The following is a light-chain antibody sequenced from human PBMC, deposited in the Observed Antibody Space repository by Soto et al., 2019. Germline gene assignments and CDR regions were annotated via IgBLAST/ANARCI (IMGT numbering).Light chain of an antibody. CDR2: VAS. CDR1: QSISSY. CDR3: QQSYSTLTWT. Sequence: TQSPGILSLSPGERATLACKASQSISSYLNWYQQKPGKAPKLLIYVASSLQSGVPSRFSGSGSGTDFTLTISSLQPQDFATYYCQQSYSTLTWTFGQGTKVDIK. V-gene: IGKV1-39*01. J-gene: IGKJ1*01.